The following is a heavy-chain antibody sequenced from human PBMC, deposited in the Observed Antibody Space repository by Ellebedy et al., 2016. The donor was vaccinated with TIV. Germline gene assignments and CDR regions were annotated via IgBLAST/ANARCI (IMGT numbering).Heavy chain of an antibody. D-gene: IGHD2-21*01. J-gene: IGHJ5*02. CDR2: ISTSGSDT. Sequence: GESLKISCAASGFTFSSYGMNWVRQAPGKGPERVSYISTSGSDTLYTGSVKGRFTISRDNAKNSLYLQMNSLRAEDTAVYYCARISGDTHKWVDPWGQGTLVSVSS. CDR3: ARISGDTHKWVDP. V-gene: IGHV3-21*05. CDR1: GFTFSSYG.